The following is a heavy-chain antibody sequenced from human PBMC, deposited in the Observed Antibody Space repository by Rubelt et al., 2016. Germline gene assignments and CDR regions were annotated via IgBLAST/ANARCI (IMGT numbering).Heavy chain of an antibody. CDR2: INAGNGNK. D-gene: IGHD3-16*01. CDR1: GYTFTSYA. CDR3: ARKGYGYGMDV. J-gene: IGHJ6*02. Sequence: QVQLVQSGAEVKKPGASVKVSCQASGYTFTSYAMHWVRQAPGQRLEWMGWINAGNGNKKYSQKFQGRVTITRDTSASTAYMELSSLRSEDTAVYYCARKGYGYGMDVWGQGTTVTVSS. V-gene: IGHV1-3*01.